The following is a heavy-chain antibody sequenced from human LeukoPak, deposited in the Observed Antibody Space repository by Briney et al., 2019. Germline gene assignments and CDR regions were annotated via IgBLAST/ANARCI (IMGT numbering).Heavy chain of an antibody. CDR1: GFTFSSYS. J-gene: IGHJ4*02. V-gene: IGHV3-21*01. CDR3: ARALGYNLGDYFDY. Sequence: GGSLRLSCAASGFTFSSYSMNWVRQAPGKGLEWVSSISSSSSYIYYADSVKGRFTISRDNAKNSLYLQMNSLRAEDTAVYYCARALGYNLGDYFDYWGQGTLVTVSS. CDR2: ISSSSSYI. D-gene: IGHD1-1*01.